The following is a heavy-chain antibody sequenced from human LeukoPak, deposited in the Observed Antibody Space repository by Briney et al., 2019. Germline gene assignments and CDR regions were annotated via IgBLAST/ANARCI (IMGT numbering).Heavy chain of an antibody. Sequence: GGSLRLSCAASGFTFSDYYMSWIRQAPGKGLEWVSYISSSGSTIYYADSVKGRFTISRDNAKNTLYLQMNSLRAEDTAVYYCAREGPDTPRYFDLWGRGTLVTVSS. V-gene: IGHV3-11*04. J-gene: IGHJ2*01. CDR3: AREGPDTPRYFDL. CDR1: GFTFSDYY. CDR2: ISSSGSTI. D-gene: IGHD5-18*01.